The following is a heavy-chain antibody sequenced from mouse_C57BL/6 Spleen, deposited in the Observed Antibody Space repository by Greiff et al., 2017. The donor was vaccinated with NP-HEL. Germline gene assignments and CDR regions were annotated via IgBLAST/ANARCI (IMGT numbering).Heavy chain of an antibody. CDR3: TRDQGDYYSKGGFYFDY. CDR2: ISSGGDYI. Sequence: DVHLVESGEGLVKPGGSLKLSCAASGFTFSSYAMSWVRQTPEKRLEWVAYISSGGDYIYYADTVKGRFTISRDNARNTLYLQMSSLKSEDTAMYYCTRDQGDYYSKGGFYFDYWGQGTTLTVSS. V-gene: IGHV5-9-1*02. D-gene: IGHD2-5*01. CDR1: GFTFSSYA. J-gene: IGHJ2*01.